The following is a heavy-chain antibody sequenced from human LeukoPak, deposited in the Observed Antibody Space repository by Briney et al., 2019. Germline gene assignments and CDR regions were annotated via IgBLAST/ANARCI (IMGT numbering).Heavy chain of an antibody. CDR2: IYHSGST. D-gene: IGHD6-19*01. CDR1: GGSISSYY. Sequence: SETLPLTCTVSGGSISSYYWSWIRQPPGKGLEWIGYIYHSGSTNYNPSLKSRVTISVDTSKNQFSLKLSSVTAADTAVYYCASLAVAGNFDYWGQGTLVTVSS. J-gene: IGHJ4*02. V-gene: IGHV4-59*01. CDR3: ASLAVAGNFDY.